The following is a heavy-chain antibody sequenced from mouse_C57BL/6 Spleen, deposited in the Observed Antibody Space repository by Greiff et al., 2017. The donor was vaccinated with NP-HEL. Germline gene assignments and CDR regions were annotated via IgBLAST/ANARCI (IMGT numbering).Heavy chain of an antibody. CDR2: ISSGSSTI. V-gene: IGHV5-17*01. CDR1: GFTFSDYG. D-gene: IGHD1-1*02. J-gene: IGHJ1*03. CDR3: AKGGYYWYFDV. Sequence: DVMLVESGGGLVKPGGSLKLSCAASGFTFSDYGMHWVRQAPEEGLEWVAYISSGSSTIYYADTVKGRFTISRDNAKNTLFLQMTSLRSEDTAMYYCAKGGYYWYFDVWGTGTTVTVSS.